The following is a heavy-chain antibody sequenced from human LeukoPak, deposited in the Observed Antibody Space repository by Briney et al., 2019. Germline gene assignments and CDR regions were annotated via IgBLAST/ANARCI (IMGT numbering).Heavy chain of an antibody. D-gene: IGHD3-10*01. CDR2: INSDGSST. J-gene: IGHJ6*03. CDR3: AREGLEVDYYGSGSSKYYYYYYMDV. Sequence: GGSLRLSCAASGFTFSSYWMHWVRQAPGKGLVWVSRINSDGSSTSYADSVKGRFTISRDNAKNTLYLQMNSLRAEDTAVYYCAREGLEVDYYGSGSSKYYYYYYMDVWGKGTTVTVSS. CDR1: GFTFSSYW. V-gene: IGHV3-74*01.